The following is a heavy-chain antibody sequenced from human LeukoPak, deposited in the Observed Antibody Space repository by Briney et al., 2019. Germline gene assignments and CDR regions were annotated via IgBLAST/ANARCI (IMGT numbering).Heavy chain of an antibody. CDR3: AKDSGGGYCSGGSCFDYFDY. Sequence: GGSLRLSCAASGFTFSSYAMSWVRQAPGKGLEWVSAISGSGGSTYYADSVKGRFTISRDNSKNTLYLQMNSLRAEDTAVYYCAKDSGGGYCSGGSCFDYFDYWGQGTLVTVSS. CDR2: ISGSGGST. J-gene: IGHJ4*02. V-gene: IGHV3-23*01. CDR1: GFTFSSYA. D-gene: IGHD2-15*01.